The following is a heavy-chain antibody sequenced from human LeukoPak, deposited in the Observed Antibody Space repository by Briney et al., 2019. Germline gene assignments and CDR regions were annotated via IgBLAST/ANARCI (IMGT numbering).Heavy chain of an antibody. J-gene: IGHJ4*02. CDR2: IIPIFGTA. Sequence: SVKVSCKASGGTFSSYAISWVRQAPGQGLEWMGGIIPIFGTANYAQKFQGRVTITADESTSTAYMELRSLRSDDTAVYYCATNVESSGWYFGYWGQGTLVTVSS. D-gene: IGHD6-19*01. V-gene: IGHV1-69*01. CDR1: GGTFSSYA. CDR3: ATNVESSGWYFGY.